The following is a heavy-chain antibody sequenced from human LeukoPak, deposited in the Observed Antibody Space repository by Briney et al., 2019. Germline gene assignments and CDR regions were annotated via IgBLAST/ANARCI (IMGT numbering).Heavy chain of an antibody. J-gene: IGHJ4*02. CDR3: AKAGEVGATTYFDY. CDR1: GFTFSSYG. V-gene: IGHV3-23*01. D-gene: IGHD1-26*01. Sequence: GESLRLSCAASGFTFSSYGMSWVRQAPGKGLEWVSAISGSGTGTSYADSVKGRFTISRDNSKNTLYLQMNSLRAEDTAVYYCAKAGEVGATTYFDYWGQGTLVTVSS. CDR2: ISGSGTGT.